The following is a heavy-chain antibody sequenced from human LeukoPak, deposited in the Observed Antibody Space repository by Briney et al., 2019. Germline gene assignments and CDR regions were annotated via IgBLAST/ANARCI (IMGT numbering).Heavy chain of an antibody. CDR1: GFTFSSYA. CDR2: ISGSGGST. CDR3: ARERDDFWSGYNDY. J-gene: IGHJ4*02. D-gene: IGHD3-3*01. Sequence: PGGSLRLSCAASGFTFSSYAMSWVRQAPGKGLEWVSAISGSGGSTYYADSVKGRFTISRDNSKNTLYLQMNSLRAEDTAVYYCARERDDFWSGYNDYWGQGTLVTVSS. V-gene: IGHV3-23*01.